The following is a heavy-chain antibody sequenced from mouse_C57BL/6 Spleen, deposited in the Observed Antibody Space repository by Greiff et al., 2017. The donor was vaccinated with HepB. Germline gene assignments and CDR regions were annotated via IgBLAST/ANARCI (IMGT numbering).Heavy chain of an antibody. V-gene: IGHV6-3*01. CDR3: TGGGWVLRGYYAMDY. CDR2: IRLKSDNYAT. CDR1: GFTFSNYW. D-gene: IGHD2-3*01. Sequence: EVKLVESGGGLVQPGGSMKLSCVASGFTFSNYWMNWVRQSPEKGLEWVAQIRLKSDNYATHYAESVKGRFTISRDDSKSSVYLQMNNLRAEDTGIYYCTGGGWVLRGYYAMDYWGQGTSVTVSS. J-gene: IGHJ4*01.